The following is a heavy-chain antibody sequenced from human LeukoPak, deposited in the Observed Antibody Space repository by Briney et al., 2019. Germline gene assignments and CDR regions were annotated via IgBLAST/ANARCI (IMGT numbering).Heavy chain of an antibody. V-gene: IGHV3-33*01. CDR3: ARGAYCSGGRCPGAFDI. Sequence: GGSLRPSCAASGLTFSNYAMYSVSQATGKQLEWGKIIWYDGSNKNYADSVKGRFTISRDNSKTTLYLQMTSLRAEDTAVYYCARGAYCSGGRCPGAFDIWGQGTMVTVSS. CDR2: IWYDGSNK. CDR1: GLTFSNYA. D-gene: IGHD2-15*01. J-gene: IGHJ3*02.